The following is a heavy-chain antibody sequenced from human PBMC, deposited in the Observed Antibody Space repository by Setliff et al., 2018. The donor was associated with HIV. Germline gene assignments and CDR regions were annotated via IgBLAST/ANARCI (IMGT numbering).Heavy chain of an antibody. J-gene: IGHJ4*02. CDR1: GVSITSDY. D-gene: IGHD4-4*01. CDR3: ARGGSMTTLHN. Sequence: PSETLSLTCAVSGVSITSDYWSWIRQPPGKGLEWIGFIYYRVNTNNNPSLKSRVTISVDTSKNQFSLRLTSVTAADAAFYYCARGGSMTTLHNWGQGTLVTV. V-gene: IGHV4-59*01. CDR2: IYYRVNT.